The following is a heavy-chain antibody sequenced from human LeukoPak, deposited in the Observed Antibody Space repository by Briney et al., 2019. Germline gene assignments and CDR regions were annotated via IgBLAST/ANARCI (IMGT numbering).Heavy chain of an antibody. D-gene: IGHD2-2*01. CDR1: GFTFSSYG. Sequence: GGSLRLSCAASGFTFSSYGMHWVRQAPGKGLEWVAVISYDGSNKYYADSVKGRFTISRDNSKNTLYLHMNSLRAEDTAVYYCAKRGPSDYFYGMDVWGQGTTVTVSS. CDR3: AKRGPSDYFYGMDV. CDR2: ISYDGSNK. J-gene: IGHJ6*02. V-gene: IGHV3-33*05.